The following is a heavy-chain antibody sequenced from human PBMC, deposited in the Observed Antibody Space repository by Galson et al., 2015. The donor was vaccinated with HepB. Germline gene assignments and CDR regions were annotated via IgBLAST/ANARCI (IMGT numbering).Heavy chain of an antibody. CDR2: ISYDGSKK. CDR3: ARDRQWQASYYNYGMDV. CDR1: GFTFSSYA. J-gene: IGHJ6*02. V-gene: IGHV3-30*04. Sequence: SLRLSCAASGFTFSSYAMHWVRQAPGKGLEWVAVISYDGSKKYYADSVKGRFTISRDKSKNTLYLQMNSLRPEDTAVYYCARDRQWQASYYNYGMDVWGQGTTVTVSS. D-gene: IGHD6-19*01.